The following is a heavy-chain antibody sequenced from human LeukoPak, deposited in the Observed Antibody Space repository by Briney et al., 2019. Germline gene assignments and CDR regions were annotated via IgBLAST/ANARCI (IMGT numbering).Heavy chain of an antibody. V-gene: IGHV3-53*01. J-gene: IGHJ4*02. CDR3: AGSYDRSGYYYGRFDY. D-gene: IGHD3-22*01. CDR1: GFIVSSNY. CDR2: LYSTGGT. Sequence: GGSLRLSCAASGFIVSSNYMSWVRQAPGKGLEWVSTLYSTGGTYYADSVKGRFTLSRDNSKNTLHLQMNSLRVEDTAVYYCAGSYDRSGYYYGRFDYWGQGTLVTVSS.